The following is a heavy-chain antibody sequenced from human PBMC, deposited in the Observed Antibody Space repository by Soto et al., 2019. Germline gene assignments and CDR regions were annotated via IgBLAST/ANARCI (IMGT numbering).Heavy chain of an antibody. CDR2: IYYSGST. J-gene: IGHJ4*02. V-gene: IGHV4-31*03. CDR1: GGSISSGGYY. CDR3: ARGKTVAAAGPFDY. D-gene: IGHD6-13*01. Sequence: PSETLSLTCTVSGGSISSGGYYWNWIRQHPGKGPEWIGYIYYSGSTYYNPSLKSRVTISGDTSKNQFSLKLRSVTAADTAVYYCARGKTVAAAGPFDYWGQGTLVTVSS.